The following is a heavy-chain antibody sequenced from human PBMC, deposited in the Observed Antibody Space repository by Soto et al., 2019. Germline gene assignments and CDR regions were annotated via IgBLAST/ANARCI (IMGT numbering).Heavy chain of an antibody. J-gene: IGHJ4*02. D-gene: IGHD3-22*01. CDR1: GGSFSGYY. Sequence: QVQLQQWGAGLLKPSETLSLTCAVYGGSFSGYYWSWIRQPPGKGLEWIGEINHSGSTNYNPSLKNRVTISVDTSKNQFSLKLSSVTAADTAVYYCASRAYYYDSRGYLTADDWGQGTLVTVSS. V-gene: IGHV4-34*01. CDR3: ASRAYYYDSRGYLTADD. CDR2: INHSGST.